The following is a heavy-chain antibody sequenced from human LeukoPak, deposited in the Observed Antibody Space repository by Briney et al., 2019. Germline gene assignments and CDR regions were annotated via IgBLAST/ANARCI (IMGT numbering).Heavy chain of an antibody. CDR1: GGSISSGGYY. V-gene: IGHV4-31*03. J-gene: IGHJ5*02. CDR3: AKGSYSNGFDP. Sequence: SETLSLTCTVSGGSISSGGYYWSWIRQHPGKGLEWTGYIYYSGSTYYNPSLKSRVTISVDTSKNQFSLKLSSVTAADTAVYYCAKGSYSNGFDPWGQGTLVTVSS. D-gene: IGHD4-11*01. CDR2: IYYSGST.